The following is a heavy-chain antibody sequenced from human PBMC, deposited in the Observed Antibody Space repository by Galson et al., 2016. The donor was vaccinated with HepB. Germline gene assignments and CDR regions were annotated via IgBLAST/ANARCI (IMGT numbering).Heavy chain of an antibody. CDR1: GYTFNTYG. J-gene: IGHJ4*02. CDR3: ARVVSGNYFIRSDY. Sequence: SVKVSCKASGYTFNTYGVTWVRQAPGHGLEWMGWISAYNRNTKYLQKFQGRVTMTTDTSTSTAYMELKSLRSDDTAVYYCARVVSGNYFIRSDYWGQGTLVTVSS. D-gene: IGHD1-26*01. CDR2: ISAYNRNT. V-gene: IGHV1-18*01.